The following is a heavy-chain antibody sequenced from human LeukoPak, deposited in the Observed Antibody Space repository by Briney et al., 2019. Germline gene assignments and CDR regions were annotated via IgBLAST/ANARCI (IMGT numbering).Heavy chain of an antibody. CDR3: ARQGDSPTLLDY. CDR2: IRYDGSDN. J-gene: IGHJ4*02. V-gene: IGHV3-30*02. Sequence: GGSLRLSCAASGFTVSRYGMHWVRQTPGKGLEWVAFIRYDGSDNFYADSVKGRFTISRDNSKNTLYLQMNSLRAEDTAVYYCARQGDSPTLLDYWGRGTLVTVSS. D-gene: IGHD2-21*01. CDR1: GFTVSRYG.